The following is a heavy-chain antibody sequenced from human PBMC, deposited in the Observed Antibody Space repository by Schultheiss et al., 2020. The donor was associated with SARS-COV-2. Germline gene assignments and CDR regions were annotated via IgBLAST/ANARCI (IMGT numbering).Heavy chain of an antibody. V-gene: IGHV3-49*04. D-gene: IGHD3-10*01. J-gene: IGHJ6*02. CDR2: IRSKAYGGTT. Sequence: GGSLRLSCAASGFTFSNAWMNWVRQAPGKGLEWVGFIRSKAYGGTTEYAASVKGRFTISRDDSKSIAYLQMNSLKTEDTAVYYCTRDDYGSGTRGYYYYYYGMDVWGQGTTVTVSS. CDR1: GFTFSNAW. CDR3: TRDDYGSGTRGYYYYYYGMDV.